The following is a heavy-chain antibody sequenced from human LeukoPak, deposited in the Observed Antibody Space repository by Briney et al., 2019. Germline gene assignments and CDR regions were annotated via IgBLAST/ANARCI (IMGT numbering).Heavy chain of an antibody. V-gene: IGHV4-31*11. CDR2: IYYSGST. Sequence: SETLSLTCAVYGGSFSGYYWSWIRQHPGKGLEWIGYIYYSGSTYYNPSLKSRVTISVDTSKNQFSLKLSSVTAADTAVYYCARSQYCSGGSCYQISPFDYWGQGTLVTVSS. J-gene: IGHJ4*02. D-gene: IGHD2-15*01. CDR3: ARSQYCSGGSCYQISPFDY. CDR1: GGSFSGYY.